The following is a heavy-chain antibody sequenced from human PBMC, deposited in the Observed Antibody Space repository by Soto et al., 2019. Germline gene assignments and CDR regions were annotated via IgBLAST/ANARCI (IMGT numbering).Heavy chain of an antibody. J-gene: IGHJ4*02. CDR3: ARLFSSSFEDY. V-gene: IGHV4-39*01. CDR2: IYYSGST. Sequence: SGTLFPPCTFSCCPLNSSSFFWGWVRQPPGKGLEWIGSIYYSGSTYYNPSLKSRVTISVDTSKNQFSLKLSSVTAADTAVYYCARLFSSSFEDYWGQGTLVTSPQ. CDR1: CCPLNSSSFF. D-gene: IGHD6-13*01.